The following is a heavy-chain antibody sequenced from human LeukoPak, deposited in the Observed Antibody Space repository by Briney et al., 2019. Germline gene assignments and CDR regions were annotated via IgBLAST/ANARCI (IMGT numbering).Heavy chain of an antibody. CDR3: AKSRWTYYDCGES. Sequence: GGSLRLSCAASGFTLRSYGMSWVRQAPGKGLEWVSTISGSGVNTDYADSVKGRFTISSDNSKNTLYLQMDSLRAEDTAVYYCAKSRWTYYDCGESWGQGTLVTVSS. J-gene: IGHJ5*02. CDR2: ISGSGVNT. D-gene: IGHD3-22*01. V-gene: IGHV3-23*01. CDR1: GFTLRSYG.